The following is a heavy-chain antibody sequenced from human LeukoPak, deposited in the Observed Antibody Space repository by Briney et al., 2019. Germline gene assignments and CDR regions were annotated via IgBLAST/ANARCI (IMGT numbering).Heavy chain of an antibody. D-gene: IGHD6-19*01. CDR1: GDSISNYY. CDR3: ARAEKAVTGTLDS. CDR2: MYNRGST. Sequence: PSETLSLTCTVSGDSISNYYWSWIRQSPGTELEWIGYMYNRGSTIYNPSLKSRVTISTDTSKNQFSLRLTSVTAADTAVYYCARAEKAVTGTLDSWGQGTLITVSS. J-gene: IGHJ4*02. V-gene: IGHV4-59*01.